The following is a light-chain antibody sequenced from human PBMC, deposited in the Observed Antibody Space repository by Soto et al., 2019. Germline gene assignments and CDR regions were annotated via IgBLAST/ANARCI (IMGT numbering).Light chain of an antibody. CDR1: SNDVGGYNY. CDR2: EVN. Sequence: ALTQPPSASGSPGHSVTISCTGTSNDVGGYNYVSWYQQHPGKAPKLMIYEVNKRPSGVPDRFSGSKSGNTASLTVSGLQAEDEADYYCSSFAVSNSFVFGTGTKVTVL. J-gene: IGLJ1*01. V-gene: IGLV2-8*01. CDR3: SSFAVSNSFV.